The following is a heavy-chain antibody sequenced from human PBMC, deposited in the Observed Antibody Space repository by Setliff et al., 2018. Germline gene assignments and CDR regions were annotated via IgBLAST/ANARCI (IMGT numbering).Heavy chain of an antibody. CDR2: IYYSGST. Sequence: LSLTCSVSGDSIGRGGYYWSWIRQQPGKGLEWIASIYYSGSTYYNPSLKSRLRVSMDSSKNQFYLDLSSVTAADTAVYYCARDDTYDFWGGHGHLDSWGQGILVTVSS. D-gene: IGHD3-3*01. V-gene: IGHV4-31*03. J-gene: IGHJ4*02. CDR3: ARDDTYDFWGGHGHLDS. CDR1: GDSIGRGGYY.